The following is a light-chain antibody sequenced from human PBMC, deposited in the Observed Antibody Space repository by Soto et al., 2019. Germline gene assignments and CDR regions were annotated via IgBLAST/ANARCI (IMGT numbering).Light chain of an antibody. Sequence: DILLTQSPGTLSLSPGERATLSCRASQSVSSSYLAWYQQKPGQAPRLLIYGASSRATGIPDRFSGSGSGTDFTITISRLEPEDFAVYYCQQYGSSPYTFGQGTKLEIK. CDR3: QQYGSSPYT. J-gene: IGKJ2*01. CDR2: GAS. CDR1: QSVSSSY. V-gene: IGKV3-20*01.